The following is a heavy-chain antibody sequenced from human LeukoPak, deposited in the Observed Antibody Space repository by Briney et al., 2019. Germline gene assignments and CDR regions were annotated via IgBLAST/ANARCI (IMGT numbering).Heavy chain of an antibody. V-gene: IGHV4-31*03. Sequence: SQTLSLTCTVSGGSISSGGYYWSWIRQHPGKGLEWIRYIYYSGSTYYNPPLKSRVTISVDTSKNQFSLKLSSVTAADTAVYYCARDRYYGSGSYYNYPPNWFDPWGQGTLVTVSS. CDR1: GGSISSGGYY. D-gene: IGHD3-10*01. CDR2: IYYSGST. J-gene: IGHJ5*02. CDR3: ARDRYYGSGSYYNYPPNWFDP.